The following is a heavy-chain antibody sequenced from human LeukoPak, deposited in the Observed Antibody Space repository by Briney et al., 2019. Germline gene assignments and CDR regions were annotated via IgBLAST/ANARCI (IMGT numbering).Heavy chain of an antibody. CDR3: ARGARDYVWGSYRWNFDY. V-gene: IGHV4-34*01. CDR2: INHSGST. D-gene: IGHD3-16*02. Sequence: KTSETLSLTCAVYGGSFSGYYWSWIRQPPGKGLEWIGEINHSGSTNYNPSLKSRVTISVDTSKNQFSLKLSSVTAADTAVYYCARGARDYVWGSYRWNFDYWGQGTLVTVSS. J-gene: IGHJ4*02. CDR1: GGSFSGYY.